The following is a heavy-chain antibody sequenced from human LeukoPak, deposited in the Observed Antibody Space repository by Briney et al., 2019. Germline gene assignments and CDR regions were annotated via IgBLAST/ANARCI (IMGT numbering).Heavy chain of an antibody. CDR2: ISSSGSTI. D-gene: IGHD6-25*01. V-gene: IGHV3-48*04. CDR3: ARRRLPTRAFDY. Sequence: GGSLRLSCAASGFTFSSYSMNWVRQAPGKGLEWVSYISSSGSTIYYADSVKGRFTISRDNAKNSLYLQMNSLRAEDTAVYYCARRRLPTRAFDYWGQGTLVTVSS. J-gene: IGHJ4*02. CDR1: GFTFSSYS.